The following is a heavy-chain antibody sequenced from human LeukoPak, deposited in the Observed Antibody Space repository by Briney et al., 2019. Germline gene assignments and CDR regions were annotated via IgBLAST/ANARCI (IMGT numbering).Heavy chain of an antibody. Sequence: GGSLRLSCAASGFTVSSNYMSWVRQAPGKGLEWVSVIYSGGSTYYADSVKGRFTISRDNSKNTLYLQMNSLRAEDTAVYYCASLEARPVYAFDIWGQGTMVTVSS. CDR2: IYSGGST. V-gene: IGHV3-53*01. D-gene: IGHD6-6*01. CDR1: GFTVSSNY. CDR3: ASLEARPVYAFDI. J-gene: IGHJ3*02.